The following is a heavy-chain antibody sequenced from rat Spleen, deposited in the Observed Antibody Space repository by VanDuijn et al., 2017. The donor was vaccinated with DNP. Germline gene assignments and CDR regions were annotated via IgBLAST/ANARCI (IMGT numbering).Heavy chain of an antibody. J-gene: IGHJ2*01. CDR2: ISYSGST. CDR3: ARWTRYFDY. Sequence: EVQLQESGPGLVKPSQSLSLTCSVTDYSITSNYWGWIRQFPGHKMEYIGYISYSGSTNYNPSLESRISITRDTSKNQFFLQLSSVTTEDTATYYCARWTRYFDYWGQGVMVTVSS. V-gene: IGHV3-1*01. CDR1: DYSITSNY. D-gene: IGHD1-4*01.